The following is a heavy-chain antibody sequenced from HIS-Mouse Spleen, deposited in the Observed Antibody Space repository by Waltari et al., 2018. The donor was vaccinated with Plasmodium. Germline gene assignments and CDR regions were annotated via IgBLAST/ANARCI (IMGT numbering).Heavy chain of an antibody. Sequence: QLQLQESGPGLVKPSETLSLTCTVPGGPIRRSSYYWGWIRQPPGKGLEWIGSIYYSGSTYYNPSLKSRVTISVDTSKNQFSLKLSSVTAADTAVYYCAVNDGYNYFDYWGQGTLVTVSS. CDR1: GGPIRRSSYY. CDR2: IYYSGST. CDR3: AVNDGYNYFDY. D-gene: IGHD5-12*01. J-gene: IGHJ4*02. V-gene: IGHV4-39*01.